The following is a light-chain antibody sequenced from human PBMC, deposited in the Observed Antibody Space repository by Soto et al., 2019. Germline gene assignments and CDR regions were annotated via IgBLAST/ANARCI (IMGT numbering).Light chain of an antibody. J-gene: IGKJ5*01. CDR2: DAS. CDR1: QSVSGY. CDR3: QQRSSWPLIT. V-gene: IGKV3-11*01. Sequence: EIVLTQSPGTLSLSPGERATLSCRASQSVSGYLVWYQQKPGQAPRLLIYDASTRAAGIPARFSGSGSGTEFTLTISRLQSEDFVVYYCQQRSSWPLITFGRGTRLEIK.